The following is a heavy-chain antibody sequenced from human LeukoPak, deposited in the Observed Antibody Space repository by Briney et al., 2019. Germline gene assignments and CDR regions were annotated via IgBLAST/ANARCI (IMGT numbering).Heavy chain of an antibody. V-gene: IGHV3-66*01. Sequence: GGSLRLSCAASGFTVSSNYMSWVRRAPGKGLEWVSVLYSGGSTYYADSVKGRFTISRDNSKNTLYLQMNSLRAEDTAVYYCARGDGYNYTSVFDSWGQGTLVTVSS. CDR2: LYSGGST. CDR3: ARGDGYNYTSVFDS. D-gene: IGHD5-24*01. J-gene: IGHJ4*02. CDR1: GFTVSSNY.